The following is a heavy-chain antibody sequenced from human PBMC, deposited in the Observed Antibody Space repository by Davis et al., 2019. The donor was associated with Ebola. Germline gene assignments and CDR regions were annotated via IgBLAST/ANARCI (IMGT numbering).Heavy chain of an antibody. CDR2: TSYSGST. CDR1: GGSISSGNYY. CDR3: ARLEASSSGWTRDHEAFDI. Sequence: MPSETLSLTCTVSGGSISSGNYYWSWIRQPPGKGLEWIGYTSYSGSTYYNPSLKSRVTISVDTSKNQFSLNLRSVTAADTAVYYCARLEASSSGWTRDHEAFDIWGQGTMVTVSS. V-gene: IGHV4-30-4*01. D-gene: IGHD6-19*01. J-gene: IGHJ3*02.